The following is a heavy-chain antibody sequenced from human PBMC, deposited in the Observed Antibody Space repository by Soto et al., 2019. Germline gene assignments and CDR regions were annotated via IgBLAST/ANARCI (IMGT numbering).Heavy chain of an antibody. V-gene: IGHV3-66*04. CDR3: ASHTPNYDFWSGYLDY. CDR1: GFTVSSNY. CDR2: IYSGGST. J-gene: IGHJ4*02. D-gene: IGHD3-3*01. Sequence: GGSLRLSCAASGFTVSSNYMSWVRQAPGKGLEWVSVIYSGGSTYYADSVKGRFTISRDNSKNTLYLQMNSLRAEDTAVYYCASHTPNYDFWSGYLDYWGQGALVTVSS.